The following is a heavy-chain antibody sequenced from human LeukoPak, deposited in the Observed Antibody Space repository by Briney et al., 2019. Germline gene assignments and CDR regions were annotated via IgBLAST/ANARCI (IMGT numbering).Heavy chain of an antibody. CDR1: GGSISDFY. CDR2: IYISGNT. Sequence: PSETLSLTCTVSGGSISDFYWSWIRQPAGKGLEWIGRIYISGNTNYNPSLKSRVTMSLVTSKNHFSLRLRSVTAADTAVYYCARTAGDYWGQGTLVTVSS. V-gene: IGHV4-4*07. CDR3: ARTAGDY. D-gene: IGHD1-1*01. J-gene: IGHJ4*02.